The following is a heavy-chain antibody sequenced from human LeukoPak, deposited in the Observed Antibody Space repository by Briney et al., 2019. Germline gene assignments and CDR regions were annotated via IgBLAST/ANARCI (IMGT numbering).Heavy chain of an antibody. Sequence: PGGSLRLSCPASGFTFGDHAISWVRQAPGKGLEWVGLIRSRIYGWTTEYGASVKGRFTISRDNSKTTAYLQMNSLRIEDTGVYYCTRGLTVVGAKYYFDFWGQGTLVTVSS. CDR3: TRGLTVVGAKYYFDF. J-gene: IGHJ4*02. D-gene: IGHD1-26*01. V-gene: IGHV3-49*04. CDR2: IRSRIYGWTT. CDR1: GFTFGDHA.